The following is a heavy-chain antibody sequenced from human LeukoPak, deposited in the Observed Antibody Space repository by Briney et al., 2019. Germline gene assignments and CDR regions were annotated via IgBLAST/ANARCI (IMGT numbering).Heavy chain of an antibody. V-gene: IGHV1-18*01. CDR1: GYTFTNYG. Sequence: ASVKVSCKASGYTFTNYGISWVRQAPGQGLEWMGWISAYNGNTNYARKLQGRVTMTTDTSTSTAYMELRSLRSDDTAVYYCARVPTNRVYVIKDYFDYWGQGTLVTVSS. CDR3: ARVPTNRVYVIKDYFDY. D-gene: IGHD2-8*01. CDR2: ISAYNGNT. J-gene: IGHJ4*02.